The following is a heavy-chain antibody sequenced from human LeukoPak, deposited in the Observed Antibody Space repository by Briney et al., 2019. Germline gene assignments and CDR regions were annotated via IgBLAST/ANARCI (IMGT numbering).Heavy chain of an antibody. V-gene: IGHV1-46*01. CDR3: ARDIVALGGFYYYFYGMDV. CDR1: GYTFTRYY. CDR2: INPSDGTT. D-gene: IGHD5-12*01. J-gene: IGHJ6*02. Sequence: ASVKVSCKASGYTFTRYYIHWVRQAPGQGLEWMGIINPSDGTTSNAQKFQGRVTMTRDTSTSTVYMDLGSLRSEDTAVYYCARDIVALGGFYYYFYGMDVWGQGTTVTVSS.